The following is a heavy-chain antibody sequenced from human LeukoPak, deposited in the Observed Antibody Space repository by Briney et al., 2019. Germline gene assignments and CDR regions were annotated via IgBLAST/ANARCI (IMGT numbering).Heavy chain of an antibody. CDR2: ISSSSSYI. J-gene: IGHJ4*02. Sequence: GGSLRLSCAASGFTFGSYSMNWVRQAPGKGLEWVSSISSSSSYIYYADSVKGRFTISRDNAKNSLYLQMNSLRAEDTAVYYCARVTEAPYYFDYWGQGTLVTVSS. CDR3: ARVTEAPYYFDY. V-gene: IGHV3-21*01. CDR1: GFTFGSYS.